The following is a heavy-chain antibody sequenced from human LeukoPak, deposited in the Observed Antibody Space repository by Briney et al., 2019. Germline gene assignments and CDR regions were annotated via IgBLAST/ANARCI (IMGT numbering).Heavy chain of an antibody. CDR3: VREKGGGGCDY. D-gene: IGHD3-16*01. J-gene: IGHJ4*02. CDR2: IIPILGIA. V-gene: IGHV1-69*04. CDR1: GVTFSSYS. Sequence: GASVKVSCKASGVTFSSYSITWVRQAPGQGLEWMGRIIPILGIASYAQKFQGRVTITADKSTSTAYMELSSLRSEDTAVYYWVREKGGGGCDYWGQGTLVTVSS.